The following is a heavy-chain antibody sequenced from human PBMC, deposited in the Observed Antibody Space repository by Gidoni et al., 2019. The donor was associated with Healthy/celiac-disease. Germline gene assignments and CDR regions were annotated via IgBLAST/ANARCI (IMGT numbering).Heavy chain of an antibody. CDR2: IKQDVSEK. CDR1: GFTFLSYW. J-gene: IGHJ4*02. CDR3: ARVVPAAGAFDY. D-gene: IGHD2-2*01. Sequence: EVQLVESGGGLVQPGGSLRLSCAASGFTFLSYWMGWVCQAPGKGLGWVANIKQDVSEKYYVDSVNGRFTISRDNAKNSLYLQMNSLRAEDTAVYYCARVVPAAGAFDYWGQGTLVTVSS. V-gene: IGHV3-7*03.